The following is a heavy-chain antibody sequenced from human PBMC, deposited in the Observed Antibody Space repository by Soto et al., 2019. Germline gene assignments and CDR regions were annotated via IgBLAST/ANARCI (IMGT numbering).Heavy chain of an antibody. D-gene: IGHD3-22*01. CDR1: GYSISSGYY. CDR3: ASVGPWVPYYYDSSPYTFENWFDP. J-gene: IGHJ5*02. V-gene: IGHV4-38-2*01. CDR2: ICHGGST. Sequence: SETLSLTCAVSGYSISSGYYWGWLRQPPGKGLEWIGRICHGGSTYYNPSLNSRVTLSIYITNNHVSLILNSVTAADTAVYYCASVGPWVPYYYDSSPYTFENWFDPWGQGTLVTVSS.